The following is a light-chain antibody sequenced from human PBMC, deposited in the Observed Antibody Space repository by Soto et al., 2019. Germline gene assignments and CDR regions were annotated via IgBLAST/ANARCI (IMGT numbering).Light chain of an antibody. V-gene: IGKV3-20*01. CDR1: QSVSSSY. Sequence: EIVLTQSPGTLSLSPGERATLSCRASQSVSSSYLAWYQQKPGQAPRLLIYGASSRATGIPDRFSGSGSGTDFTLTISRLEPEDFAVYYCQQYGSFGPGTKVDLK. J-gene: IGKJ3*01. CDR2: GAS. CDR3: QQYGS.